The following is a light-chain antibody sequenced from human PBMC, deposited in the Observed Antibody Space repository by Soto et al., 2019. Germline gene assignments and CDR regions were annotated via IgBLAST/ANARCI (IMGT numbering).Light chain of an antibody. CDR3: QQYNNWLQT. Sequence: EFVLTQSPGTLSLSPGERATLSCRASQSVGSNYLAWYQQKPGQAPRLLIYGASSRATGIADRFSGSGSGTDFTLTISRLEPEDFAVYYCQQYNNWLQTFGQGTKVDIK. CDR1: QSVGSNY. V-gene: IGKV3-20*01. J-gene: IGKJ1*01. CDR2: GAS.